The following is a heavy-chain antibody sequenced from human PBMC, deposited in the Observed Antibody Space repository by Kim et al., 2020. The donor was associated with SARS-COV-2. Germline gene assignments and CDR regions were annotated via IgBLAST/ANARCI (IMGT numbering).Heavy chain of an antibody. J-gene: IGHJ6*02. V-gene: IGHV4-34*01. Sequence: SETLSLTCAVYGGSFSGYYWSWIRQPPGKGLEWIGEINHSGSTNYNPSLKSRVTISVDTSKNQFSLKLSSVTAADTAVYYCARARFYGSGSYPGHYYGMDVWGQGTTVTVSS. CDR2: INHSGST. CDR1: GGSFSGYY. CDR3: ARARFYGSGSYPGHYYGMDV. D-gene: IGHD3-10*01.